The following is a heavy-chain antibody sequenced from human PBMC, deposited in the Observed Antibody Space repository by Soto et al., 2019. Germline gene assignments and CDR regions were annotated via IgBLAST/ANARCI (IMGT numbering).Heavy chain of an antibody. V-gene: IGHV3-53*01. CDR3: AVRLTTAAILDY. CDR2: VHGGGST. D-gene: IGHD3-16*01. J-gene: IGHJ4*02. Sequence: VQLVESGGGLIQPGGSLRLSCAASGFTVSNNHMTWVRQAAGKGLELVSFVHGGGSTSYADSVKGRFTISRDNSKNTLYLKMDSLRAEDTAIYYWAVRLTTAAILDYWGRGTLVTVSS. CDR1: GFTVSNNH.